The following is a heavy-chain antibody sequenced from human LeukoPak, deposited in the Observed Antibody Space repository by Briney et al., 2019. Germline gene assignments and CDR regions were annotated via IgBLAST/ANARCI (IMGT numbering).Heavy chain of an antibody. CDR3: ARGLVDSSSWYANYYYYGMDV. Sequence: ASETLSLTCAVYGGSFSGYYWSWIRQPPGKGLEWIGEISHSGSTNYNPSLKSRVTISVDTSKNQFSLKLSSVTAADTGVYYCARGLVDSSSWYANYYYYGMDVWGQGTTVTASS. CDR1: GGSFSGYY. V-gene: IGHV4-34*01. D-gene: IGHD6-13*01. CDR2: ISHSGST. J-gene: IGHJ6*02.